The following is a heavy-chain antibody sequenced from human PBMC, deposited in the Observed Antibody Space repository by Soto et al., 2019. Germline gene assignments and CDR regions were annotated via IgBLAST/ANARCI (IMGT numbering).Heavy chain of an antibody. CDR1: GFTFSSYI. Sequence: PGGSLRLSCAASGFTFSSYIMNWVRQAPGKGLEWVSSISSSSIYIYYADSVKGRFTISRDNAKNSLYLQMNSLRAEDTAVYYCARVPSDLVGAHETYYYYGMDVWGQGTPVTVSS. J-gene: IGHJ6*02. CDR3: ARVPSDLVGAHETYYYYGMDV. CDR2: ISSSSIYI. V-gene: IGHV3-21*01. D-gene: IGHD1-26*01.